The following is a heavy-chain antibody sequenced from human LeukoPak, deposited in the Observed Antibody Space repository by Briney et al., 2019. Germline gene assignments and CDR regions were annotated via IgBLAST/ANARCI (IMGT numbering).Heavy chain of an antibody. J-gene: IGHJ4*02. CDR3: ARSPYSSSWYADY. V-gene: IGHV3-21*01. D-gene: IGHD6-13*01. CDR2: ISSSSYI. Sequence: PGGSLRLSCAASGFTFSSYSMNWVRQAPGKGLEWVSSISSSSYIYYADSVKGRFTISRDNAKNSLYLQMNSLRTEDTAVYYCARSPYSSSWYADYWGQGTLVTVSS. CDR1: GFTFSSYS.